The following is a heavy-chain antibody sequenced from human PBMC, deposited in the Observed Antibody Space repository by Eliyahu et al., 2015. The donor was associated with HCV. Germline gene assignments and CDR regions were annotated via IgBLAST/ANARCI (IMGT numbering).Heavy chain of an antibody. V-gene: IGHV3-53*01. CDR2: IYSGGST. Sequence: GLEWVSVIYSGGSTYYADSVKGRFTISRDNSKNTLYLQMNSLRAEDTAVYYCGRHGVYYYYGMDVWGQGTTVTVSS. CDR3: GRHGVYYYYGMDV. J-gene: IGHJ6*02. D-gene: IGHD3-10*01.